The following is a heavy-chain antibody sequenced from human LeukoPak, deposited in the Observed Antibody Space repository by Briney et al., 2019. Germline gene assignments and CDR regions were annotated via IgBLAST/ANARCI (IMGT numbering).Heavy chain of an antibody. CDR1: GFSFSTYA. CDR3: AREDIVVVPAAHWYFDL. D-gene: IGHD2-2*01. J-gene: IGHJ2*01. CDR2: ISYDGSNK. Sequence: GTSLRLSCAASGFSFSTYAMHWVRQAPGKGLEWVAVISYDGSNKYYADSVKGRFTISRDNSKNTLYLQMNSLRAEDTAVYYCAREDIVVVPAAHWYFDLWGRGTLVTVSS. V-gene: IGHV3-30*19.